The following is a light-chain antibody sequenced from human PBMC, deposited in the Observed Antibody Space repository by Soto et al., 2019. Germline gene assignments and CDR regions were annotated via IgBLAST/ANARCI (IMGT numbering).Light chain of an antibody. J-gene: IGLJ2*01. CDR3: QSYDSSNVV. CDR2: EDN. Sequence: NFMLTQPHSVSESPGKTVTISCTRSSGSIASNYVQWYQQRPGSAPTTVIYEDNQRPSGVPDRFSGSIDSSSNSSSLTISGLKTVVEADYYCQSYDSSNVVFGGGTKLTVL. CDR1: SGSIASNY. V-gene: IGLV6-57*04.